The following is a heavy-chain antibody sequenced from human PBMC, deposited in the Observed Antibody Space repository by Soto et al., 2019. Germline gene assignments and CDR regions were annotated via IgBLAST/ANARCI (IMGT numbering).Heavy chain of an antibody. V-gene: IGHV1-18*01. CDR2: VSSYNGNT. J-gene: IGHJ4*02. D-gene: IGHD3-10*01. Sequence: QVQLVQSGPEVKKPGASVTVSCKTSGYTFTDHGIDWVRQAPGQGLEWVGWVSSYNGNTNYAYNLKDRVIMTTDASTSTAYMKPRGLRSDDTAVYYCAGEVEGSYSPADVWGQGTPVTVSS. CDR3: AGEVEGSYSPADV. CDR1: GYTFTDHG.